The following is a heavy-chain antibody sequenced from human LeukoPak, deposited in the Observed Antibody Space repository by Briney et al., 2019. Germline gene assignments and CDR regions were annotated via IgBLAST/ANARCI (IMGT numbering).Heavy chain of an antibody. CDR3: ARGGGIAVNNWFDP. D-gene: IGHD6-19*01. V-gene: IGHV4-61*01. CDR2: IYYSGST. CDR1: GGSFSSSSYY. Sequence: PSETLSLTCTVSGGSFSSSSYYWSWIRQPPGKGLEWIGYIYYSGSTNYNPSLKSRVTISVDTSKNQFSLKLSSVTAADTAVYYCARGGGIAVNNWFDPWGQGTLVTVSS. J-gene: IGHJ5*02.